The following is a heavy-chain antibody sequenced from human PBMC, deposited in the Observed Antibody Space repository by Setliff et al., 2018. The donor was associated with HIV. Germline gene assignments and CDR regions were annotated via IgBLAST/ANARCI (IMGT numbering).Heavy chain of an antibody. V-gene: IGHV4-38-2*02. D-gene: IGHD2-21*02. CDR1: GYSLTSGYY. CDR2: IHDSGRT. CDR3: AREVDVVTTSDAFDI. J-gene: IGHJ3*02. Sequence: SETLSLTCGVSGYSLTSGYYWGWIRQPPGKGLEWIGSIHDSGRTYYNPSLKSRVTISVDTSKNQFSLKLSSVTAADTAVYYCAREVDVVTTSDAFDIWGQGTMVTVSS.